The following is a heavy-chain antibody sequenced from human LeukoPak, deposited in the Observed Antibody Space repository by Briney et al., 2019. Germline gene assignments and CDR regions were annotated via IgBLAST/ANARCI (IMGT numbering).Heavy chain of an antibody. D-gene: IGHD1-26*01. V-gene: IGHV3-23*01. CDR1: GFTFANYV. Sequence: GGSLRLSCAASGFTFANYVRSWVRQTPWKGLEWVSSISGGSIKYYAESVKGRFTISRDNSKNMMYLQMNSLRAEDTAVYYCVRDVGGIYYVLGYWGQGTLVTVSS. J-gene: IGHJ4*02. CDR2: ISGGSIK. CDR3: VRDVGGIYYVLGY.